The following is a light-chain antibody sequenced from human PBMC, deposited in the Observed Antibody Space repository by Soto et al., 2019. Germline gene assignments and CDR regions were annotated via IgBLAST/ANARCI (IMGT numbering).Light chain of an antibody. V-gene: IGKV1-39*01. Sequence: DIQMTQSPSSLSASAGDRVTITCRASQSISRYLNWYQQKPGKAPKLLIYAASSLQSGVPSRFSGSGSGTDFTLTISSLQPEDSATYYCQQSYSTPIYTFGQGTKLEIK. J-gene: IGKJ2*01. CDR1: QSISRY. CDR3: QQSYSTPIYT. CDR2: AAS.